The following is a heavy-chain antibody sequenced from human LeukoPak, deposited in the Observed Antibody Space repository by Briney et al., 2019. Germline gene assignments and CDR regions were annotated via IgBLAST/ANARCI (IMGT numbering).Heavy chain of an antibody. CDR3: ARESGKFDY. CDR2: ISGDGVST. J-gene: IGHJ4*02. V-gene: IGHV3-43*02. CDR1: GLPIGDFA. Sequence: GGSLRLSCVASGLPIGDFAMHWVRQAPGKGLEWVSLISGDGVSTFYADSVKGRFSISRDNSKNSLSLEMNSLRTEDTAMYYCARESGKFDYWGQGTLVTVSS.